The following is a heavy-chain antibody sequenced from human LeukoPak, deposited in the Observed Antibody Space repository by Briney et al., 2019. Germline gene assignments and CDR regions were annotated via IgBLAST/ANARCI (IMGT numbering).Heavy chain of an antibody. V-gene: IGHV4-4*07. CDR2: IYTSGST. D-gene: IGHD3-22*01. CDR3: ASHYYDSSGYYSIDAFDI. J-gene: IGHJ3*02. CDR1: GGSISSYY. Sequence: SETLSLTCTVSGGSISSYYWSWIRQPAGKGLEWIGRIYTSGSTNYNPSLKSRVTMSVDTSKNQFSLKLSSVTAADTAVYYCASHYYDSSGYYSIDAFDIWGQRTMVTVSS.